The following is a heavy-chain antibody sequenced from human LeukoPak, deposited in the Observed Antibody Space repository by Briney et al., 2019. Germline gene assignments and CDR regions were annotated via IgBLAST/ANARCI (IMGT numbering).Heavy chain of an antibody. CDR2: MNPNSGNT. D-gene: IGHD4-23*01. CDR1: GYTFTSYD. CDR3: ARSSSTVVTSFDC. J-gene: IGHJ4*02. Sequence: ASVKVSCKASGYTFTSYDINWVRQATGQGLEWMGWMNPNSGNTGYAQKFQGRVTMTRNTSISTAYMELSSLRSEDTAVYYCARSSSTVVTSFDCWGQGTLVTVSS. V-gene: IGHV1-8*01.